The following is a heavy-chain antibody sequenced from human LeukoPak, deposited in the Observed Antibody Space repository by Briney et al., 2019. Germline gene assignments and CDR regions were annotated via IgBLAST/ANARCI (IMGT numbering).Heavy chain of an antibody. D-gene: IGHD4-17*01. CDR1: GFTFSSYA. J-gene: IGHJ5*02. V-gene: IGHV3-23*01. CDR3: AKRSGYGDYSYNWFDP. Sequence: PGGSLRLSCAASGFTFSSYAMSWVRQAPGKGLEWVSAISGSGGSTYYADPVKGRFTISRDNSKNTLYLQMNSLRAEDTAVYYCAKRSGYGDYSYNWFDPWGQGTLVTVSS. CDR2: ISGSGGST.